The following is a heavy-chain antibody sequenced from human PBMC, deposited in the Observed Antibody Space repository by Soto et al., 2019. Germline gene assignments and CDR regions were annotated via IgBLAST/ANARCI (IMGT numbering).Heavy chain of an antibody. CDR2: IIPIFGTA. V-gene: IGHV1-69*12. Sequence: QVQLVQSGAEVKKPGSSVKVSCKASGGTFSSYAISWVRQAPGQGLEWMGGIIPIFGTADYAQKFQGRVTITADESTSTAYMELSTLRSEDTAVYYCASHGGSPPEGRYSYGMDGWAKGPRSPSP. CDR1: GGTFSSYA. D-gene: IGHD1-26*01. J-gene: IGHJ6*02. CDR3: ASHGGSPPEGRYSYGMDG.